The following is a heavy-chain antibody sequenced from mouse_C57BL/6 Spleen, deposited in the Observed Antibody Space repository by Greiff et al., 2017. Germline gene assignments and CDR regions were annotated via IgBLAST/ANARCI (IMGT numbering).Heavy chain of an antibody. CDR1: GYSFTGYY. V-gene: IGHV1-42*01. CDR2: INPSTGGT. J-gene: IGHJ4*01. D-gene: IGHD2-5*01. Sequence: VQLKESGPELVKPGASVKISCKASGYSFTGYYMNWVKQSPEKSLEWIGEINPSTGGTTYNQKFKAKATLTVDKSSSTAYMQLKSLTSEDSAVYYCARGGHYYSNDMDYWGQGTSVTVAS. CDR3: ARGGHYYSNDMDY.